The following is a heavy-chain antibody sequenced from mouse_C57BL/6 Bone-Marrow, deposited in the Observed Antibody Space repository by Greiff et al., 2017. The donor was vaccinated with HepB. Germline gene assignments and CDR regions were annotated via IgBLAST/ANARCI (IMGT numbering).Heavy chain of an antibody. CDR2: IDPENGDT. V-gene: IGHV14-4*01. J-gene: IGHJ2*01. CDR1: GFNIKDDY. Sequence: EVQLQQSGAELVRPGASVKLSCTASGFNIKDDYMHWVKQRPEQGLEWIGWIDPENGDTEYASKFQGKATITADTSSNPAYLQLSSLTSEDTAVYYCTTSLLRLTGSYYFDYWGQGTTLTVSS. D-gene: IGHD1-2*01. CDR3: TTSLLRLTGSYYFDY.